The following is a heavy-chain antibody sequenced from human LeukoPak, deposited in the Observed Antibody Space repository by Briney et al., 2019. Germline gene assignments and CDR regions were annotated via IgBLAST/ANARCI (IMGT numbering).Heavy chain of an antibody. CDR2: IIPIFGTT. V-gene: IGHV1-69*05. CDR1: GGNFNSYA. Sequence: GASEKVSCKASGGNFNSYAISWVRQAPGQGLEWMGRIIPIFGTTNYAQKSQGRVTITTDESTSTAYMEVRSLRSEDTAVYYCARDRPPYYYDSSGPSFDYWGQGTLVTVSS. J-gene: IGHJ4*02. D-gene: IGHD3-22*01. CDR3: ARDRPPYYYDSSGPSFDY.